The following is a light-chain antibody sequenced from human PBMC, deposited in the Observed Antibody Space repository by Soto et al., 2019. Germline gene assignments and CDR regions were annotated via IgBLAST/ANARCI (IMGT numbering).Light chain of an antibody. Sequence: DIQMTQSPSTLSASVGDRVTITCRASQSISSWLAWYQQKPGKAPKLLIYKESSLESGVPSRFSGSGSGTEFTLTSSSLQPDDFATYYCQQYNSFSITLGQGTRLEIK. CDR3: QQYNSFSIT. CDR1: QSISSW. J-gene: IGKJ5*01. V-gene: IGKV1-5*03. CDR2: KES.